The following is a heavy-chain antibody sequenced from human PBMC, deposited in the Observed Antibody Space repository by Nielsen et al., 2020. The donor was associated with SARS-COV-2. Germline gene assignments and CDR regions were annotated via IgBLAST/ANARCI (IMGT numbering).Heavy chain of an antibody. Sequence: SETLSLTCAVYGASFSGYYWSWIRQPPGKGLEWIGEINHSGSTNYNPSLKSRVTISVDTSKNQFSLKLSSVTAADTAVYYCARKRVVAATHNWFDPWGQGTLVTVSS. D-gene: IGHD2-15*01. V-gene: IGHV4-34*01. J-gene: IGHJ5*02. CDR3: ARKRVVAATHNWFDP. CDR2: INHSGST. CDR1: GASFSGYY.